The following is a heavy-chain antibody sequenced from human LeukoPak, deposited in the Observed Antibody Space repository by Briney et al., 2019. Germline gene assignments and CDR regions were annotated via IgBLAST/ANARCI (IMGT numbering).Heavy chain of an antibody. D-gene: IGHD3-3*01. Sequence: GGSLRLSCAASGFTFSSYAMSWVRQAPGKGLEWVSAISGSGGSTNYADSVKGRFTISRDNSKNTLYLQMNSLRAEDTAVYYCAKDSAPIFGVVTDYFDYWGQGTLVTASS. CDR1: GFTFSSYA. V-gene: IGHV3-23*01. CDR2: ISGSGGST. J-gene: IGHJ4*02. CDR3: AKDSAPIFGVVTDYFDY.